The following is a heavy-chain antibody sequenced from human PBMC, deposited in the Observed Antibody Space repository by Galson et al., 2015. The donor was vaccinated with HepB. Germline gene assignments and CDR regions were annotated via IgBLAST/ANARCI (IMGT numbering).Heavy chain of an antibody. J-gene: IGHJ6*03. V-gene: IGHV1-69*13. CDR2: IIPIFGTA. Sequence: SVKVSCKASGGTFSSYAISWVRQAPGQGLEWMGGIIPIFGTANYAQKFQGRVTITADESTSTAYMELSSLRSEDTAVYYCARNFLGAAAVADYYYYYYMDVWGKGTTVTVSS. CDR1: GGTFSSYA. D-gene: IGHD6-13*01. CDR3: ARNFLGAAAVADYYYYYYMDV.